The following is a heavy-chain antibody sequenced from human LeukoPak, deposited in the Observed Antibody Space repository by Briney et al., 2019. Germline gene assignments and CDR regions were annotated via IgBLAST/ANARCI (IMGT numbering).Heavy chain of an antibody. Sequence: PGGSLRLSCAASGFTFRSYWMHWVRHAPGKGLVWVSRINSDGSSTSYADSVKGRFTISRDNAKNTLYLQMNSLRAEDTAVYYCARDRGASYDPYFDYWGQGTLVTVSS. D-gene: IGHD1-26*01. CDR1: GFTFRSYW. CDR3: ARDRGASYDPYFDY. J-gene: IGHJ4*02. V-gene: IGHV3-74*01. CDR2: INSDGSST.